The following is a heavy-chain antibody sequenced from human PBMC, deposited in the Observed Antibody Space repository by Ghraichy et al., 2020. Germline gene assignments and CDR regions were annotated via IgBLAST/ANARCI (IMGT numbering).Heavy chain of an antibody. CDR2: IKQDGSEK. CDR3: ARGTAGTRYYYYYYYMDV. J-gene: IGHJ6*03. Sequence: GGSLRLSCAASGFTFSSYWMSWVRQAPGKGLEWVANIKQDGSEKYYVDSVKGRFTISRDNAKNSLYLQMNSLRAEDTAVYYCARGTAGTRYYYYYYYMDVWGKGTTVTVSS. V-gene: IGHV3-7*03. D-gene: IGHD6-13*01. CDR1: GFTFSSYW.